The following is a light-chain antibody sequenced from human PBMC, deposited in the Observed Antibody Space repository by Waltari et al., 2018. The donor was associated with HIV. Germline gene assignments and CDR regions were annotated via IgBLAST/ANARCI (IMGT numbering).Light chain of an antibody. J-gene: IGLJ3*02. V-gene: IGLV2-23*01. CDR2: EAI. Sequence: ALTQPPSVSGSLGQPITISCTGTSSDVGNYTLVSWYQQHPGKAPKLIIYEAIKRPSGVSNRISASKSGNTASLTISGLQAEDEADYYCCSYGGSSTWVFGGGTKVTVL. CDR1: SSDVGNYTL. CDR3: CSYGGSSTWV.